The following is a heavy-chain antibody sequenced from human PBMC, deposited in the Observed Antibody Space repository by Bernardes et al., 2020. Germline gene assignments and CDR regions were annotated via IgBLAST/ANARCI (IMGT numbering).Heavy chain of an antibody. CDR1: GFTFSDYY. J-gene: IGHJ4*02. D-gene: IGHD3-10*01. Sequence: GGSLRLSRAASGFTFSDYYMSWIRQAPGKGLEWVSYISSSGSTIYYADSVKGRFTISRDNAKNSLYLQMNSLRAEDTAVYYCARFRDKFYFDYWGQGTLVTVSS. V-gene: IGHV3-11*01. CDR3: ARFRDKFYFDY. CDR2: ISSSGSTI.